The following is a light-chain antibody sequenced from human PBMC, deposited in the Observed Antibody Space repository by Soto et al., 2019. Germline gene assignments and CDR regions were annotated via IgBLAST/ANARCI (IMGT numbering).Light chain of an antibody. V-gene: IGKV3-15*01. J-gene: IGKJ3*01. CDR2: GAS. CDR3: QQYNNWRIFT. Sequence: EIVMTQSPATLSVSPGERATLSCRASQSVSSNLAWYQQKPGQAPRLLIYGASTRATGIPARFSGSGSGTEFTLTISSLQSEHFAVYYCQQYNNWRIFTFGPGTKVDIK. CDR1: QSVSSN.